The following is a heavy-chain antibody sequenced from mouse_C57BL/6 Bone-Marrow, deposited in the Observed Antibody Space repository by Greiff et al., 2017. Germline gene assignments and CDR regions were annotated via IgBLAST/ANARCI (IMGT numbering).Heavy chain of an antibody. CDR2: IDPEDGDT. J-gene: IGHJ3*01. CDR3: TTDYSILWFAY. Sequence: VQLQQSGAELVRPGASVKLSCTASGFNIKDYYMHWVKQRPEQGLEWIGRIDPEDGDTAYAPKFQGKATMTADTSSNTAYLQLSSLTSEDTAVYYCTTDYSILWFAYWGQGTLVTVSA. D-gene: IGHD2-5*01. V-gene: IGHV14-1*01. CDR1: GFNIKDYY.